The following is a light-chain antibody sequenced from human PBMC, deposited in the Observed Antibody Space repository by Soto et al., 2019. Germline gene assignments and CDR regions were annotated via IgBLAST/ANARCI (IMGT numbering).Light chain of an antibody. CDR2: DAS. V-gene: IGKV1-5*01. CDR3: QQYSSYSRT. J-gene: IGKJ1*01. CDR1: QSISSW. Sequence: DTESSQYPSTLSASVGDRVTITCRASQSISSWLAWYQQKPGKAPKVLIYDASSLESGVPSRFSGSGSGTELTLTISSLQPDDFATYFCQQYSSYSRTFGQGTKV.